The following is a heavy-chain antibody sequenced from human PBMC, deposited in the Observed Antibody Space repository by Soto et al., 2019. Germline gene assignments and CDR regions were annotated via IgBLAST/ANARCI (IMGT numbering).Heavy chain of an antibody. V-gene: IGHV5-51*01. CDR2: IYPGDHET. D-gene: IGHD6-13*01. Sequence: GASLTISCQRSGYTLSNFWSGWVRQLPGKGLEWMGIIYPGDHETRYSPSFHGKVTISADKSINTAYLQWNSLEASDTAFYFCARSPRSSPYFDYWGQGALVTVSS. J-gene: IGHJ4*02. CDR1: GYTLSNFW. CDR3: ARSPRSSPYFDY.